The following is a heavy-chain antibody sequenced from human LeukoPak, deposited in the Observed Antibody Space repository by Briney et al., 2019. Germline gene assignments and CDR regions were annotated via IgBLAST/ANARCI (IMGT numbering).Heavy chain of an antibody. V-gene: IGHV3-23*01. D-gene: IGHD2-2*01. Sequence: PGGSLRLSCAASGFTFSNYWMSWVRQAPGKGLEWVSAISGSGGSTYYADSVKGRFTISRDNSKNTLYLQMNSLRAEDTAVYYCAKDAPVIVVVPAANSWGQGTLVTVSS. CDR1: GFTFSNYW. J-gene: IGHJ4*02. CDR2: ISGSGGST. CDR3: AKDAPVIVVVPAANS.